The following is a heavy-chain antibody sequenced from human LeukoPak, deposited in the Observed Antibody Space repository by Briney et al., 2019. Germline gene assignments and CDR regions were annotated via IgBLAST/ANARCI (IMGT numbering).Heavy chain of an antibody. Sequence: GGSLRLSCAASGFTFSSYTMNWVRQAPGRGLGWVSSITSSSSYIYYADSVKGRFTISRDNARNSLYLQVDSLRAEDTAVYYCARVKWLSAAGTEGNFDYWGQGTLVTVSS. D-gene: IGHD6-13*01. V-gene: IGHV3-21*01. CDR1: GFTFSSYT. CDR2: ITSSSSYI. CDR3: ARVKWLSAAGTEGNFDY. J-gene: IGHJ4*02.